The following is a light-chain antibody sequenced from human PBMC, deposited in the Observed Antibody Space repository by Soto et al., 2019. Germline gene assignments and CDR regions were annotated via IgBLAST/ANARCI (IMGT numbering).Light chain of an antibody. CDR3: HQGYKTPYT. V-gene: IGKV1-39*01. CDR2: GSS. Sequence: DIQMTQSPSSLSASVGDMVAITCRASQRSGSDLNWYQQKPGKAPRLLVYGSSSLQSEVPSRFSGRGSGTAFTLTINSLRPEDFAVYYCHQGYKTPYTFGQGTKVDIK. J-gene: IGKJ2*01. CDR1: QRSGSD.